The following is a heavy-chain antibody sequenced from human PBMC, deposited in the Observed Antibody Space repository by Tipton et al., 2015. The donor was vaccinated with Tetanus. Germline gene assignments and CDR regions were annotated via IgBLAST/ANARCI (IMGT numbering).Heavy chain of an antibody. V-gene: IGHV4-30-4*01. CDR2: IHHSGLA. J-gene: IGHJ3*02. Sequence: TLSLTCTVSGDPISRGDYYWSWIRQPPGKGLEWIAFIHHSGLAFSKPSLKSRVSISIDTSQNQFSLRLTSVTAADTAVYFCARNVYTVTNDAFDIWGHGTLVNVSS. D-gene: IGHD4-11*01. CDR3: ARNVYTVTNDAFDI. CDR1: GDPISRGDYY.